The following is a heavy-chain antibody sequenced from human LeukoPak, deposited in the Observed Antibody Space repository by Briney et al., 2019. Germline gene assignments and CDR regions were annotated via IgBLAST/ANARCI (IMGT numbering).Heavy chain of an antibody. J-gene: IGHJ4*02. CDR1: GYTFTDYY. CDR2: VNPKSDDT. V-gene: IGHV1-2*02. CDR3: ARVGVMGDYFDF. Sequence: ASVKVSCKASGYTFTDYYVHWVRQAAGQGLEWMGWVNPKSDDTDYAQRFQGRVTMTWDTSFTTAYMELTGLRDDDTAVYFCARVGVMGDYFDFWGRGTLVAVST. D-gene: IGHD3-16*01.